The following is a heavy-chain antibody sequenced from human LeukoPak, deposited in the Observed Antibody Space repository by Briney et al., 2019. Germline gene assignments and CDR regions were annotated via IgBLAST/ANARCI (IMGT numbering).Heavy chain of an antibody. CDR1: GYTFTSYA. CDR3: ARISRLGSSRVPFDY. D-gene: IGHD6-19*01. V-gene: IGHV1-3*01. J-gene: IGHJ4*02. Sequence: ASVKVSCKASGYTFTSYAMHWVRQAPGQRLEWMGWINAGNGNTKYSQKFQGRVTITRDTSASTAYMELSSLRSEDTAVYYCARISRLGSSRVPFDYWGQGTLVTVSS. CDR2: INAGNGNT.